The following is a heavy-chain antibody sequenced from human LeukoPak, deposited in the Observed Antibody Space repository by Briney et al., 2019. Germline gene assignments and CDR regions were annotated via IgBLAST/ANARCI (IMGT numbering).Heavy chain of an antibody. CDR2: ISSSSSYI. D-gene: IGHD3-22*01. CDR1: GFTFSSYS. Sequence: PGGSLRLSCAASGFTFSSYSMNWVRQAPGKGLEWVSSISSSSSYIYYADSVKGRFTISRDNAKNSLYLQMNSLRAEDTAVYYCATEPDSSGYMDWSDPWGQGTLVTVSS. V-gene: IGHV3-21*01. J-gene: IGHJ5*02. CDR3: ATEPDSSGYMDWSDP.